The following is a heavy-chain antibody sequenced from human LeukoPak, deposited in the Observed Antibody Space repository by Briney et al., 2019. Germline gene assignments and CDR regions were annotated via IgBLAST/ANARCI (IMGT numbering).Heavy chain of an antibody. D-gene: IGHD5-18*01. J-gene: IGHJ4*02. CDR3: ARRAMTERGHSYGLDY. CDR2: IGSSSRYI. CDR1: GFTFSSYN. V-gene: IGHV3-21*01. Sequence: GGSLRLSCGASGFTFSSYNMNWVRQAAGKGLEWVSSIGSSSRYIYYADSMKGRFTVSRDNAKNSLYLQMNRLRAEDTAVYYCARRAMTERGHSYGLDYRGQGTLVTVSS.